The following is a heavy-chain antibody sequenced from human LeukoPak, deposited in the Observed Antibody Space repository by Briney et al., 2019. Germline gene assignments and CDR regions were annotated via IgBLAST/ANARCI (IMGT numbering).Heavy chain of an antibody. CDR1: GGTFISYA. J-gene: IGHJ4*02. Sequence: GASVKVSCKASGGTFISYAISWVRQAPGQGLEWMGGVIPIFGTANYAQKFQGRVTITADESTSTAYMELSSLRSEDTAVYYCARASRDGYNYGIDYWGQGTLVTVSS. CDR2: VIPIFGTA. D-gene: IGHD5-24*01. V-gene: IGHV1-69*13. CDR3: ARASRDGYNYGIDY.